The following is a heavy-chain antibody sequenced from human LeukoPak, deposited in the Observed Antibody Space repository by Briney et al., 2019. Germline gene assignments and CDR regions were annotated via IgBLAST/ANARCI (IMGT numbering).Heavy chain of an antibody. J-gene: IGHJ4*02. CDR2: INHSGST. Sequence: PSETLSLTCAVYGGSFSGYYWSWIRQPPGKGLEWIGEINHSGSTNYNPSLKSRVTISVDTSKNQFSLKLSSVTAADTAVYYCARAPYYYGSGSYYLIWGQGTPVTVSS. CDR1: GGSFSGYY. CDR3: ARAPYYYGSGSYYLI. D-gene: IGHD3-10*01. V-gene: IGHV4-34*01.